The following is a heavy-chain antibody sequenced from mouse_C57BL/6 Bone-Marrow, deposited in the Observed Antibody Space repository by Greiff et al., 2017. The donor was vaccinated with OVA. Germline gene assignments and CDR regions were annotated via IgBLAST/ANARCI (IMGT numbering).Heavy chain of an antibody. Sequence: LVESGAELAKPGASVKLSCKASGYTFTSYWMHWVKQRPGQGLEWIGYINPSSGYTKYNQKFKDKATLTADKSSSTAYMQLSSLTYEDSAVYDCASWYYAMDYWGQGTSVTVSS. V-gene: IGHV1-7*01. CDR3: ASWYYAMDY. CDR1: GYTFTSYW. J-gene: IGHJ4*01. CDR2: INPSSGYT.